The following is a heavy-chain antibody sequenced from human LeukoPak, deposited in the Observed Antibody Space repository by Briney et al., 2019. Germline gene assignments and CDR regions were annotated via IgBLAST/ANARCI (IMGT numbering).Heavy chain of an antibody. D-gene: IGHD3-3*01. V-gene: IGHV3-7*03. CDR3: ARDRYDFWSGYLYYFDY. Sequence: GGSLRLSCAASGFTFSSYWMSWVRQAPGKGLEWVANIKQDGSEKYYVDSVKGRFTISRDNAKNSLYLQMNSLRAEDTAVYYCARDRYDFWSGYLYYFDYWGQGTLVIVSS. CDR2: IKQDGSEK. CDR1: GFTFSSYW. J-gene: IGHJ4*02.